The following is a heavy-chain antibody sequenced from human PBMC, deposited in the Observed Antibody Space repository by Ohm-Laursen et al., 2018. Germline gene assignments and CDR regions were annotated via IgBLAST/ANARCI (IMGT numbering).Heavy chain of an antibody. V-gene: IGHV4-59*01. CDR1: GGSINNYY. J-gene: IGHJ4*02. Sequence: SETLSLTWSISGGSINNYYWSWIRQPPGKGLEWIGFIDNSGDTNYNPSLKSRVTVSLDTSKNHFSLRLSSVTAADTAVYYCARLRAAVWAEYWGQGTLVTVSS. D-gene: IGHD6-19*01. CDR2: IDNSGDT. CDR3: ARLRAAVWAEY.